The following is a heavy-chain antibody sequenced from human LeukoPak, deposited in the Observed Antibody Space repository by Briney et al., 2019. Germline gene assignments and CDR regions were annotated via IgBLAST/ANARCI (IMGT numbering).Heavy chain of an antibody. CDR3: AKSRGIYDNSGWRTYGS. V-gene: IGHV3-23*01. Sequence: GGSLRLSCEASGLTFNNYAMHWVRQSSGKGLEWVSGIGSSGGGRYYADSVKGRFTISRDNSKNTLFLQMSSLRAEDTAIYYCAKSRGIYDNSGWRTYGSWGQGILVTVSS. CDR1: GLTFNNYA. J-gene: IGHJ5*02. CDR2: IGSSGGGR. D-gene: IGHD6-19*01.